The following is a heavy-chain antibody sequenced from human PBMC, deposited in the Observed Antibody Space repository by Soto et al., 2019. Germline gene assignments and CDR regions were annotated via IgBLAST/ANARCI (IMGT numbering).Heavy chain of an antibody. D-gene: IGHD2-2*01. J-gene: IGHJ4*02. CDR3: AEYFSTTIAPLPFDY. Sequence: SETLSLTCTVSGGSISSYYWSWIRQPPGKGLEWIAYIYYSGSTEYNPSLKSRVTISVDTSKNQFSLKLSSVTAAATAVYYCAEYFSTTIAPLPFDYWGQGTLVTVSS. V-gene: IGHV4-59*08. CDR1: GGSISSYY. CDR2: IYYSGST.